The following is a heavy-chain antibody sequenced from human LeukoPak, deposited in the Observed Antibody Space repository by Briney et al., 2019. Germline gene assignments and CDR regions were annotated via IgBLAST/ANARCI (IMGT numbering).Heavy chain of an antibody. CDR1: GFTFSSYG. CDR2: IRYDGSNK. Sequence: PGGSLRLSCAASGFTFSSYGMHWVRQAPGKGLEWVAFIRYDGSNKYYADSVKGRFTISRDNSKNTLYLQMNSLRAEDTAVYYCAKDGIMAAAGLSDYYYYYMDVWGKGTTVTVSS. CDR3: AKDGIMAAAGLSDYYYYYMDV. V-gene: IGHV3-30*02. J-gene: IGHJ6*03. D-gene: IGHD6-13*01.